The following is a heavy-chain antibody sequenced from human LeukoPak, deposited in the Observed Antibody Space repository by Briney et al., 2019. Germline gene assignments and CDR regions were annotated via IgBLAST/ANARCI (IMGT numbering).Heavy chain of an antibody. CDR2: ISSSSSYI. CDR3: AKDIGWPRGY. Sequence: GGSLRLSCAASGFTFSSYSMNWVRQAPGKGLEWVSSISSSSSYIYYADSVKGRFTISRDNSKNSLYLQMNSLRTEDTALYYCAKDIGWPRGYWGQGTLVTVSS. V-gene: IGHV3-21*04. J-gene: IGHJ4*02. D-gene: IGHD5-12*01. CDR1: GFTFSSYS.